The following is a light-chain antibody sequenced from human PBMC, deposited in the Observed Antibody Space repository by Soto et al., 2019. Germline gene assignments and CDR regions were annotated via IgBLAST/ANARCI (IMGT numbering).Light chain of an antibody. V-gene: IGKV1-27*01. CDR1: QSISSY. Sequence: DIQMTQSPSSLSASVGDRVTITFLASQSISSYLNWYQQKPGKAPKLLIYAASTLQSGVPSRFSGSGSGTDFTLTISSLQPEDVATYYCQKYNSASWTFGQGTKVDI. J-gene: IGKJ1*01. CDR3: QKYNSASWT. CDR2: AAS.